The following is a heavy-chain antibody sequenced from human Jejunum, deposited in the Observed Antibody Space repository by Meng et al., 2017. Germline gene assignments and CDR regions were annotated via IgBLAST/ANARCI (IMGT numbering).Heavy chain of an antibody. J-gene: IGHJ4*02. V-gene: IGHV3-33*01. CDR1: GFTFSSFG. CDR2: IWYDGTK. D-gene: IGHD3-10*01. CDR3: ASYNGSGSYHK. Sequence: GESLKISCAASGFTFSSFGMHGVRQAPGKGLEWVAVIWYDGTKSYADSVKGRFTISRDNSKNTLYLQMNSLRAEDTAVYYCASYNGSGSYHKWGQGTLVTVSS.